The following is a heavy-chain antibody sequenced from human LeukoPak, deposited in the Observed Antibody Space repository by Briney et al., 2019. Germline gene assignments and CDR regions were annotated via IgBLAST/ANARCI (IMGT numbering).Heavy chain of an antibody. J-gene: IGHJ4*02. D-gene: IGHD3-22*01. CDR1: GYTFTSYY. Sequence: ASVKVSCKASGYTFTSYYMHWVRQAPGQGLEWMGLINPSGGSTSYAQKFQGRVTMTRDMSTSTVYMELSSLRSEDTAVYYCARDIWGSSGYYYSDDYWGQGTLVTVSS. V-gene: IGHV1-46*01. CDR2: INPSGGST. CDR3: ARDIWGSSGYYYSDDY.